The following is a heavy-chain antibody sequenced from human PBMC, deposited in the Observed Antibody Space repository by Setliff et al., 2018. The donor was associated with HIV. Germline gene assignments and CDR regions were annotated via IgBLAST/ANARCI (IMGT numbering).Heavy chain of an antibody. CDR1: GYTFTGYF. CDR2: INSNSGGT. Sequence: ASVKVSCKASGYTFTGYFIHWVRQAPGQGLEWMGWINSNSGGTNYAQKFQGRVTMTRDTSISTAYMEVSRLRSDDTAVYYCARVPGRNYFDYWGQGTLVTVSS. J-gene: IGHJ4*02. V-gene: IGHV1-2*02. CDR3: ARVPGRNYFDY.